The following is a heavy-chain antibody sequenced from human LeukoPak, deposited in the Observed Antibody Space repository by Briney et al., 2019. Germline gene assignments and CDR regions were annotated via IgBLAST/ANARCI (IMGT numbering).Heavy chain of an antibody. CDR2: IYYSGST. V-gene: IGHV4-59*12. CDR3: ARDPRGTWVPYAFDI. CDR1: GGSISSYD. Sequence: SETLSLTCTVSGGSISSYDWSWIRQPPGKGLEWIGYIYYSGSTNYNPSLKSRVTISVDTSKNQFSLKLSSVTAADTAVYYCARDPRGTWVPYAFDIWGQGTMVTVSS. D-gene: IGHD3-16*01. J-gene: IGHJ3*02.